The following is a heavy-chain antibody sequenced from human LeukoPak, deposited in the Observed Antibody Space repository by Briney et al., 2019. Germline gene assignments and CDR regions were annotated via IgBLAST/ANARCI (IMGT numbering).Heavy chain of an antibody. CDR1: GGSISSYY. Sequence: PSETLSLTCTVSGGSISSYYWSWIRQPPGKGLEWIGYIYYSGSTNYNPSPKSRVTISVDTSKNQFSLKLSSVTAADTAVYYCARVYCSSTSCYLEDAFDIWGQGTMVTVSS. D-gene: IGHD2-2*01. CDR3: ARVYCSSTSCYLEDAFDI. V-gene: IGHV4-59*01. J-gene: IGHJ3*02. CDR2: IYYSGST.